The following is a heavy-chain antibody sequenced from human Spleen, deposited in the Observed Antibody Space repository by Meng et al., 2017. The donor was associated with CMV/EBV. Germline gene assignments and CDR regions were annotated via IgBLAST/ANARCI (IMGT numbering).Heavy chain of an antibody. D-gene: IGHD2-21*01. CDR1: GGSISSYY. J-gene: IGHJ6*02. Sequence: GSLRLSCTVSGGSISSYYWSWIRQPPGKGLEWIGYIYYSGSTNYNPSLKSRVTISVDTSKNQFSLKLSSVSAADTAVYYCARYSPLSGAIDVWGQGTTVTVSS. CDR2: IYYSGST. CDR3: ARYSPLSGAIDV. V-gene: IGHV4-59*01.